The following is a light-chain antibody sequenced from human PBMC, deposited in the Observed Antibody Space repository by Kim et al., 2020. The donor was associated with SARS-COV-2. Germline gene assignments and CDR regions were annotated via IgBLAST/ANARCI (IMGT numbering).Light chain of an antibody. J-gene: IGLJ3*02. CDR1: NIGSKR. CDR3: QVWDSRSDQWV. V-gene: IGLV3-21*04. Sequence: APGKTTRITCGGNNIGSKRVHWYQQQPGQAPVLVIYYDSDRPSGIPERFSGSNSGNTATLTISRVEAGDEADYYCQVWDSRSDQWVFGGGTKLTVL. CDR2: YDS.